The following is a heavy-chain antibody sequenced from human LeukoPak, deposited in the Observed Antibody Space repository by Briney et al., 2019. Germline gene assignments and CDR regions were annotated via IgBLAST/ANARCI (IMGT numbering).Heavy chain of an antibody. Sequence: GGSLRLSCAASGFTFSSYAMGWVRQAPGKWLEWVSAITASGGNTYYADSVKGRFTISRDNSKNTLYLQVNSLRAEDTAVYYCAKGNGYSYVPYYFDYWGQGTLVTVSS. D-gene: IGHD5-18*01. CDR1: GFTFSSYA. CDR2: ITASGGNT. J-gene: IGHJ4*02. CDR3: AKGNGYSYVPYYFDY. V-gene: IGHV3-23*01.